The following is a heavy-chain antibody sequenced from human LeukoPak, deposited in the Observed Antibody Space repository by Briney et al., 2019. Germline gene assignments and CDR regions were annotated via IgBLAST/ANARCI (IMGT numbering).Heavy chain of an antibody. Sequence: PSETLSLTCTVSGGSVSSGSYYWSWIRQPPGKGLEWIGYIYYSGSTNYNPSLKSRVTISVDTSKNQFSLKLSSVTAADTAVYYCARGVDTAMYNYYAMDVWGQGTTVTVSS. V-gene: IGHV4-61*01. J-gene: IGHJ6*02. D-gene: IGHD5-18*01. CDR1: GGSVSSGSYY. CDR2: IYYSGST. CDR3: ARGVDTAMYNYYAMDV.